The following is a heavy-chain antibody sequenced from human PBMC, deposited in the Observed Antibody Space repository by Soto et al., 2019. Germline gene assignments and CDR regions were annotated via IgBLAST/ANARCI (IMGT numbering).Heavy chain of an antibody. V-gene: IGHV4-31*01. Sequence: QVQLQESGPGLVKPSQTLSLTCTVSGGSISSGGYYWSWIRQHPGKGLEWIGYIYYSGSTYYNPSPKSAITISVDTSKNQFSLKLSSVTAADTAVYYCASSSPVVTAPWGQGTLVTVSS. D-gene: IGHD2-21*02. CDR2: IYYSGST. CDR3: ASSSPVVTAP. J-gene: IGHJ5*02. CDR1: GGSISSGGYY.